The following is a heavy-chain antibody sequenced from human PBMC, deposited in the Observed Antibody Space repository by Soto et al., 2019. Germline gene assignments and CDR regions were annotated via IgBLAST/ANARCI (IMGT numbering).Heavy chain of an antibody. V-gene: IGHV1-18*04. CDR2: ISAYNGNT. CDR3: ARQDVVVPRTIPEYDP. Sequence: ASVKVSCKASGYTFNMYGITWVRQAPGQGLEWMGWISAYNGNTNYAQKLQGRVTMTTDTSTSTAYMELRSLRSDDTAVYYCARQDVVVPRTIPEYDPWGRGTLVAVSS. J-gene: IGHJ5*02. CDR1: GYTFNMYG. D-gene: IGHD2-2*02.